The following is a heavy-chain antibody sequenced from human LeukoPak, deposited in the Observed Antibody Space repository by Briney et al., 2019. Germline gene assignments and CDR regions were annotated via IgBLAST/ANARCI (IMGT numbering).Heavy chain of an antibody. CDR1: GFTFSSYW. D-gene: IGHD6-19*01. Sequence: GGSLRLSCAASGFTFSSYWMSWVRQAPGKGLEWVANIKQDGREKYYVDSVKGRFTISRDNAKNLLSLQMNSLRAEDTAVYYCASDSSVLIKGAYWGQGTLVTVSS. CDR3: ASDSSVLIKGAY. V-gene: IGHV3-7*01. CDR2: IKQDGREK. J-gene: IGHJ4*02.